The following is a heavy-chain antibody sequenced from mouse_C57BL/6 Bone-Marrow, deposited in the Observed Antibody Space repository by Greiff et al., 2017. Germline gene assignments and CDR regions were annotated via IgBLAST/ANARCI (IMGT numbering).Heavy chain of an antibody. Sequence: VQLQQPGAELVRPGTSVKLSCKASGYTFTSYWMHWVKQSPGQGLEWIGVIAPSDSYTNYNQKFKGKATLTVDTSSSTAYMELSSLTSEDSAVYYCARRGDFWYFDVWGTGTTVTVSS. V-gene: IGHV1-59*01. D-gene: IGHD3-3*01. CDR3: ARRGDFWYFDV. J-gene: IGHJ1*03. CDR2: IAPSDSYT. CDR1: GYTFTSYW.